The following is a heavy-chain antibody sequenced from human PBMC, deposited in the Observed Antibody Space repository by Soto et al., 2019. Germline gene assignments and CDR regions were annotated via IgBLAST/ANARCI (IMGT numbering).Heavy chain of an antibody. D-gene: IGHD3-16*01. CDR3: ARNGGFSVFWGVSREFYSGMNG. Sequence: TSETLSLTCTVSGGSIISGDYYWSWIRKPPGKGLEWIGSIYYSGSTYYNPSLKSRVTISVDTSKNQFSLKLSSVTAADTAVYYWARNGGFSVFWGVSREFYSGMNGGAKGTRVT. CDR1: GGSIISGDYY. V-gene: IGHV4-39*01. J-gene: IGHJ6*04. CDR2: IYYSGST.